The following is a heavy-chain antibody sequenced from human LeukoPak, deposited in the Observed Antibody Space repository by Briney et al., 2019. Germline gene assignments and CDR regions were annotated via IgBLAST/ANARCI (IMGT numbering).Heavy chain of an antibody. V-gene: IGHV5-51*01. D-gene: IGHD3-22*01. J-gene: IGHJ3*02. CDR2: IYPGDSDT. CDR1: GYSFTSYW. Sequence: GESLKISCKGSGYSFTSYWIGWVRQMPGKGLEWMGIIYPGDSDTRYSPSFQGQVTISADKSISTAYLQWSSLKASNTAMYYCARVDSSGYYLHAFDIWGQGTMVTVSS. CDR3: ARVDSSGYYLHAFDI.